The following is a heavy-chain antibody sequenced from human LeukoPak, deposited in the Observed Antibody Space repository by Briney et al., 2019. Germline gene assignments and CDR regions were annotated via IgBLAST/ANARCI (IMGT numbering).Heavy chain of an antibody. J-gene: IGHJ4*02. CDR2: IYYRGST. CDR3: ASSRPYYYGSGSTFDY. CDR1: GGSISSSSYY. V-gene: IGHV4-39*07. Sequence: PSETLSLTCTVSGGSISSSSYYWGWIRQPPGKGLEWIGSIYYRGSTYYNPYLKSRVTISVDTSKNQFSLKLSSVTAADTAVYYCASSRPYYYGSGSTFDYWGQGTLVTVSS. D-gene: IGHD3-10*01.